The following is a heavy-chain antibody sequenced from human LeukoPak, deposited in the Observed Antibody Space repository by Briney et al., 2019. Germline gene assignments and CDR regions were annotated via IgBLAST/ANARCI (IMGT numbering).Heavy chain of an antibody. CDR3: AKTAFAFGGANELDYFDY. D-gene: IGHD3-16*01. V-gene: IGHV3-30*18. J-gene: IGHJ4*02. CDR1: GFTFSSYG. CDR2: ISYDGSNK. Sequence: GGSLRLSCAASGFTFSSYGMHWVRQASGKGLEWVAVISYDGSNKYYADSVKGRFTISGDNSKNTLYLQMNSLRAEDTAVYYCAKTAFAFGGANELDYFDYWGQGTLVTVSS.